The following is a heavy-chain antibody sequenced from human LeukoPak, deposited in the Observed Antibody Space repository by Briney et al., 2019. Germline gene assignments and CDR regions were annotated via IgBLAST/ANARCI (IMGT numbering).Heavy chain of an antibody. V-gene: IGHV4-39*01. CDR3: ARGWLLWFGELLSPGWFDP. J-gene: IGHJ5*02. Sequence: SETLSLTCTVSGGSISSSSYYWGWIRQPPGKGLEWIGSICYSGSTYYNPSLKSRVTISVDTSKNQFSLKLSSVTAADTAVYYCARGWLLWFGELLSPGWFDPWGQGTLVTVSS. CDR1: GGSISSSSYY. D-gene: IGHD3-10*01. CDR2: ICYSGST.